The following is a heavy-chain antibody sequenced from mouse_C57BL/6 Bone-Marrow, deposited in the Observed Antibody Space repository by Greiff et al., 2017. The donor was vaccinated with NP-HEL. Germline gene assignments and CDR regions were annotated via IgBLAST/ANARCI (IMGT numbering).Heavy chain of an antibody. CDR3: TTGGSYAMDY. J-gene: IGHJ4*01. V-gene: IGHV14-4*01. CDR2: IDPENGDT. Sequence: VQLQQSGAELVRPGASVKLSCTASGFNIKDDYMHWVKQRPEQGLEWIGWIDPENGDTEYASKFQGKATITADTSSNTAYLQLSSLTSEDTAVYYCTTGGSYAMDYWGQGTSVTVSS. CDR1: GFNIKDDY.